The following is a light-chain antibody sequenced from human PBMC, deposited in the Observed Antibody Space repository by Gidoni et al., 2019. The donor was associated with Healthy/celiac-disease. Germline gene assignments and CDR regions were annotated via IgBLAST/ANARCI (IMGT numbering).Light chain of an antibody. CDR1: QSISSY. CDR2: AAS. J-gene: IGKJ2*01. CDR3: LQSFSTPRT. V-gene: IGKV1-39*01. Sequence: DIQMTQSPSSLSASVGDRVTITCRASQSISSYLNWYQQKPGKAPKLLIYAASSLQSGVPSRFSGSGSGTDFTRTISSLQPEDFAIYYCLQSFSTPRTFGQGTKLEIK.